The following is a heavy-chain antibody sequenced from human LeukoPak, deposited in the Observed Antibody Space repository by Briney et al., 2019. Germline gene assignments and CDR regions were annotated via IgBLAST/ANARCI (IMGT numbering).Heavy chain of an antibody. CDR1: GGSFSGYY. J-gene: IGHJ4*02. D-gene: IGHD3-16*01. V-gene: IGHV4-34*01. Sequence: SETLSLTCAVYGGSFSGYYWSWIRQPPGKGLEWIGEINHSGSTNYNPSLKSRVTISVDTSKNQFSLELSSVTAADTAVYYCARAGRTYRGPIDYWGQGTLVTVSS. CDR3: ARAGRTYRGPIDY. CDR2: INHSGST.